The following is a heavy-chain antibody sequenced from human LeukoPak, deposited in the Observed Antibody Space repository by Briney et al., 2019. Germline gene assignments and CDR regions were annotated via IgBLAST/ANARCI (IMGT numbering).Heavy chain of an antibody. J-gene: IGHJ4*02. Sequence: PSQTLSLTCTVSGGSISSGSYYWSWIRQPGGKGLEWIGRIYTSGSTNYNPSLKSRVTISVDTSKNQFSLKLSSVTAADTAVDYCTRVYGDSTGVDYWGQRTLVTVPS. D-gene: IGHD4-17*01. CDR2: IYTSGST. V-gene: IGHV4-61*02. CDR1: GGSISSGSYY. CDR3: TRVYGDSTGVDY.